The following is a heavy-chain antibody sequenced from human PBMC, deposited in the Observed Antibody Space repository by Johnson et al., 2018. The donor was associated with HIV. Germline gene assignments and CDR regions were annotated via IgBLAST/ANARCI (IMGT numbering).Heavy chain of an antibody. CDR1: GFTYSNYF. CDR3: AREAYCSGGSCYDAFDI. Sequence: QVQLVESGGGLVRPGGSLRLSCAASGFTYSNYFMAWIRQAPGKGLECLAYISSRAGSIYHTDSVKGRFTISRDNSKNTLYLQMNSLRAEDTAVYYCAREAYCSGGSCYDAFDIWGQGTMVTVSS. CDR2: ISSRAGSI. J-gene: IGHJ3*02. D-gene: IGHD2-15*01. V-gene: IGHV3-11*04.